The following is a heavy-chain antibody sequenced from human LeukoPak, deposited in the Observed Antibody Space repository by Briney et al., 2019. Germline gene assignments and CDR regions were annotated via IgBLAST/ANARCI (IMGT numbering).Heavy chain of an antibody. Sequence: GGSLRLSCAGSGFTFNSYAMSWVRQAPGKGLEWVSGIRGSGGETYYADSVKGRFTISRDNSINTLYLQMNSLRAEDTALYYCAKDRLRFLIPHDWGQGTLVTVSS. D-gene: IGHD3-3*01. CDR1: GFTFNSYA. CDR3: AKDRLRFLIPHD. J-gene: IGHJ4*02. V-gene: IGHV3-23*01. CDR2: IRGSGGET.